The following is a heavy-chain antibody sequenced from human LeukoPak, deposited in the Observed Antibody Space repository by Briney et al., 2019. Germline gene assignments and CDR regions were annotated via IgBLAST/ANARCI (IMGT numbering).Heavy chain of an antibody. CDR3: AAITFGGVIGPFGY. Sequence: GGSLRLSCAASGFIISSYVMSWVRQAPGKGLERVSTMSGSGNTNHADSVKGRFTISRDNSKNTLYLQMNSLRAEDTAVYYCAAITFGGVIGPFGYWGQGTLVSVSS. CDR1: GFIISSYV. V-gene: IGHV3-23*01. J-gene: IGHJ4*02. D-gene: IGHD3-16*02. CDR2: MSGSGNT.